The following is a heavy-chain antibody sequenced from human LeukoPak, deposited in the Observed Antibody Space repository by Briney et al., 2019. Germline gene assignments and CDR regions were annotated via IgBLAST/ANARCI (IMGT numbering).Heavy chain of an antibody. Sequence: ASVKVSCKASGYTFTNYGITWVRQAPGQGLEWVGWFSAYNGNTNYAQKLQDRVTMTTDTSTNTAYMELRSLRSDDTAVYFCARGVAGTEGLFEYWGQGTLVTVSS. CDR2: FSAYNGNT. D-gene: IGHD6-19*01. CDR3: ARGVAGTEGLFEY. V-gene: IGHV1-18*01. J-gene: IGHJ4*02. CDR1: GYTFTNYG.